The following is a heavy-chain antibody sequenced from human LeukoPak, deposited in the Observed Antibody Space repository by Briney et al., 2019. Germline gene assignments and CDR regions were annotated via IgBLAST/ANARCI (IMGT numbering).Heavy chain of an antibody. D-gene: IGHD2-2*01. CDR1: GFTFGDYA. Sequence: GGSLRLSCTASGFTFGDYAMSWVRQAPGKGLEWVGFIRSKAYGGTTEYAASVKGRLTISRDDSKSIAYLQMNSLKTEDTAVYYCTRGNIVVVPAADVWGQGTTVTVSS. V-gene: IGHV3-49*04. J-gene: IGHJ6*02. CDR2: IRSKAYGGTT. CDR3: TRGNIVVVPAADV.